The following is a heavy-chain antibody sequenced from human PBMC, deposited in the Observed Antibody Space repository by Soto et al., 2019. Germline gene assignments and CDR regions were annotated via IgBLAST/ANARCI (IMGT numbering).Heavy chain of an antibody. V-gene: IGHV4-61*01. CDR1: GGSVNIVTYY. CDR3: TRGGDAYKNGH. D-gene: IGHD2-21*01. Sequence: PSETLSLTFTVPGGSVNIVTYYWSWIRQHPGKGLEWIGFIHYSGSTNYNTSLKSRVTMSVDTSKNQFSLKLTSVIVSDTAVYYCTRGGDAYKNGHWGQGTLVTVSS. CDR2: IHYSGST. J-gene: IGHJ4*02.